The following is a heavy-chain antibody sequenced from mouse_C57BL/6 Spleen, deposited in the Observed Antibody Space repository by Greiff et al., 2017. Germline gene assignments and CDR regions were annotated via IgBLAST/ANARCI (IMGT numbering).Heavy chain of an antibody. CDR3: ARDEGNYGYFDV. V-gene: IGHV5-16*01. D-gene: IGHD2-1*01. Sequence: EVQRVESEGGLVQPGSSMKLSCTASGFTFSDYYMAWVRQVPEKGLEWVANINYDGSSTYYLDSLKSRFIISRDNAKNILYLQMSSLKSEDTATYYCARDEGNYGYFDVWGTGTTVTVSS. CDR2: INYDGSST. J-gene: IGHJ1*03. CDR1: GFTFSDYY.